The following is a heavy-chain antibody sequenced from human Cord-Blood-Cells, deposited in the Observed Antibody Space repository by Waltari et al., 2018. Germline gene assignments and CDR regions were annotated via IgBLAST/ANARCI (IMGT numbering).Heavy chain of an antibody. D-gene: IGHD2-2*01. Sequence: QVQLVQSGAEVKKPWASVKVSCKVSGYTLTELSMHWVRQAPGKGLEWMGGFVHEDGETFYAQNVQGRVTMTEDTSTDTAYMELSSLRSEDTAVYYCATDSTSVVPAAKLFGFDPWGQGTLVTISA. CDR3: ATDSTSVVPAAKLFGFDP. CDR1: GYTLTELS. CDR2: FVHEDGET. J-gene: IGHJ5*02. V-gene: IGHV1-24*01.